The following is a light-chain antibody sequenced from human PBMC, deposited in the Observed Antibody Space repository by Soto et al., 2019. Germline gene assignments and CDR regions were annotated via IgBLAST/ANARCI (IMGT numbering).Light chain of an antibody. CDR3: SSYTSRSTLDYV. V-gene: IGLV2-14*01. J-gene: IGLJ1*01. Sequence: QSVLTQPASVSGSPGQSITISCTGTSSDVGGYNYVSWYQQHPGKAPKLMIYVVSNRSSGVSNRFSGSKSGNTASLTISGLQAEDEADYYCSSYTSRSTLDYVFGSGTKVTVL. CDR2: VVS. CDR1: SSDVGGYNY.